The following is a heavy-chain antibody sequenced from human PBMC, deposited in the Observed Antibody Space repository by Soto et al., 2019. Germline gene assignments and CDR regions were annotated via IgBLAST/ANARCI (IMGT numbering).Heavy chain of an antibody. J-gene: IGHJ4*02. Sequence: GGSLRLSCAASGFTFSSYAMHWVRQAPGKGLEWVAVISYDGSNKYYADSVKGRFTISRDNSKNTLYLQMNSLRAEDTALYYCAKDIRSGYPVAPFDYWGQGTLVTVSS. CDR1: GFTFSSYA. D-gene: IGHD3-22*01. CDR2: ISYDGSNK. V-gene: IGHV3-30-3*01. CDR3: AKDIRSGYPVAPFDY.